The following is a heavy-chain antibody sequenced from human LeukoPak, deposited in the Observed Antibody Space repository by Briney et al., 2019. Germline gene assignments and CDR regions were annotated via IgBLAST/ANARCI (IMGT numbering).Heavy chain of an antibody. CDR3: ARVPIVVVPAATMPDYYYYYMDV. CDR2: ISAYNGNT. D-gene: IGHD2-2*01. Sequence: ASVKVSCKASGYTFTSYGISWVRQAPGQGLEWMGWISAYNGNTNYAQKLQGRVTMTTDTSTSTAYMELRSLRSDDTAVYYCARVPIVVVPAATMPDYYYYYMDVWGNGTTVTVSS. V-gene: IGHV1-18*01. J-gene: IGHJ6*03. CDR1: GYTFTSYG.